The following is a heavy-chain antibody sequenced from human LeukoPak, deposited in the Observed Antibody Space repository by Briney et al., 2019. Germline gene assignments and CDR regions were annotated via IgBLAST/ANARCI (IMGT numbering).Heavy chain of an antibody. V-gene: IGHV3-74*01. Sequence: GGSLRLSCAASGFTFSSYWMHWVRQAPGKGLVWVSRINSDGSSTSYADSVKGRFTISRDNAKNSLYLQMNSLRAEDTALYYCAKDRKLYYDSSGSHFDYWGQGTLVTVSS. CDR2: INSDGSST. CDR1: GFTFSSYW. D-gene: IGHD3-22*01. CDR3: AKDRKLYYDSSGSHFDY. J-gene: IGHJ4*02.